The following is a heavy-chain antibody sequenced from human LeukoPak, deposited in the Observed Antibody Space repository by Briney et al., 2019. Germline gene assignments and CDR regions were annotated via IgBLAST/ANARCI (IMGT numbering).Heavy chain of an antibody. Sequence: PGGSLRLSCGGSGFSFSNHAMRWVRQSSGKGLEWVSVISGGGDTTYYADSVKGRFTISRDNSKNTLYLQMNSLRAEDTAIYYCAKEPQHCGCVTCTSRIARDYAWFYPWGQGNLVTVSS. D-gene: IGHD2-21*01. CDR3: AKEPQHCGCVTCTSRIARDYAWFYP. CDR2: ISGGGDTT. J-gene: IGHJ5*02. CDR1: GFSFSNHA. V-gene: IGHV3-23*01.